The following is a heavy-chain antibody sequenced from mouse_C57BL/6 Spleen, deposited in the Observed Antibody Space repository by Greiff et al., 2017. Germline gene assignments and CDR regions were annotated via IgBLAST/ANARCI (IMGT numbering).Heavy chain of an antibody. CDR3: SRGGYDYDRAMDY. CDR2: IDPSDSYT. Sequence: QVQLQQPGAELVKPGASVKLSCKASGYTFTSYWMQWVKQRPGQGLEWIGEIDPSDSYTNYNQKFKGKATLTVDTSSSTAYMQLRSLTSEDSAVYYCSRGGYDYDRAMDYWGQGTSVTVSS. J-gene: IGHJ4*01. CDR1: GYTFTSYW. V-gene: IGHV1-50*01. D-gene: IGHD2-4*01.